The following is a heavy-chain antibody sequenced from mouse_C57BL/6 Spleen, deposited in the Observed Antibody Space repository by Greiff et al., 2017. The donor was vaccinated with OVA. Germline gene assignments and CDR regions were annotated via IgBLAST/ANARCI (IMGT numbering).Heavy chain of an antibody. D-gene: IGHD1-1*01. CDR1: GFTFSSYG. Sequence: EVQRVESGGDLVKPGGSLKLSCAASGFTFSSYGMSWVRQTPDKRLEWVATISSGGSYTYYPDSVKGRFTISRDNAKNTLYLQMSSLKSEDTAMYYCARGGSSFYYAMDYWGQGTSVTVSS. CDR3: ARGGSSFYYAMDY. V-gene: IGHV5-6*01. J-gene: IGHJ4*01. CDR2: ISSGGSYT.